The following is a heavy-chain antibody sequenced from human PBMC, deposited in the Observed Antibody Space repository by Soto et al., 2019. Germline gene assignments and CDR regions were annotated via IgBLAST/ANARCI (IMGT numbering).Heavy chain of an antibody. CDR3: AKGRRVGISSPLDL. Sequence: SETLSLTCAVYGGSFSVYSWSWIRQPPGKGLEWIGDINHSGMTHYNPSLESRVSMSVDPSKNQFSLKLNSVTAADTAVYYCAKGRRVGISSPLDLWGQGTLVTVSS. J-gene: IGHJ5*02. V-gene: IGHV4-34*01. CDR2: INHSGMT. D-gene: IGHD2-2*01. CDR1: GGSFSVYS.